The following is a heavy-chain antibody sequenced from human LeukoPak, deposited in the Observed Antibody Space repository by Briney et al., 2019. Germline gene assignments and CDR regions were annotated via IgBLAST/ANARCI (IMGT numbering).Heavy chain of an antibody. J-gene: IGHJ6*03. CDR1: GFTFSLYW. CDR2: INQDGSEK. CDR3: ARVFVVAATYYYYMDV. D-gene: IGHD2-15*01. V-gene: IGHV3-7*01. Sequence: GGSLRLSCAASGFTFSLYWMTWVRQAPGKGLQWVANINQDGSEKYYMDSVKGRFTISRDNAKNSLYLQMNSLRAEDTAVYYCARVFVVAATYYYYMDVWGKGTTVTVSS.